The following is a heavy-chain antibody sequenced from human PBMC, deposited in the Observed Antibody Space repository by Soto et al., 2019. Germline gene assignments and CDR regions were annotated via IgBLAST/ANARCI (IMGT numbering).Heavy chain of an antibody. CDR2: IDGTGRST. V-gene: IGHV3-23*01. CDR1: GFTFSNYA. CDR3: AGGPRHYASGVCRMDV. J-gene: IGHJ6*02. D-gene: IGHD3-10*01. Sequence: PGGSLRLSCAASGFTFSNYAMTWVRQAPGKGLEWVSSIDGTGRSTYYADSVKGRLIISRDNSKNTLYLQMNSLRVEDTAVYSCAGGPRHYASGVCRMDVWGLGTTVTVSS.